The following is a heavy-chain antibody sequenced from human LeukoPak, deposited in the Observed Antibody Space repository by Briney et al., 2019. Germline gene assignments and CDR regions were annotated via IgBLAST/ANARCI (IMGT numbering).Heavy chain of an antibody. J-gene: IGHJ4*02. D-gene: IGHD3-10*01. CDR2: LYYSGST. Sequence: PSETLSLTCTVSGGSISRDNYYWGWIRQPPGKGLEWIGSLYYSGSTYYNPSLKSRVTLSVDTSKNQFSLKLSSVTAADTAVYYCARAYYGSGSYLDYFDYWGQGTLVTVSS. CDR3: ARAYYGSGSYLDYFDY. CDR1: GGSISRDNYY. V-gene: IGHV4-39*07.